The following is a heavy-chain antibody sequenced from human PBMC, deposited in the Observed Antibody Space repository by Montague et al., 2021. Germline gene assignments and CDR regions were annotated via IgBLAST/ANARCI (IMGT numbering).Heavy chain of an antibody. D-gene: IGHD3-10*01. Sequence: SDTLSLTCTVSSGSIFHAHWSWVRQPPGKGLEWLGSMFYGGATSNNPSLKSRVTMSIDTSTNQFSLKLSFVTAADTAVYYCAKQDYFVSGSSYKGFDHWGQGILVTVSS. CDR3: AKQDYFVSGSSYKGFDH. CDR2: MFYGGAT. J-gene: IGHJ5*02. CDR1: SGSIFHAH. V-gene: IGHV4-59*08.